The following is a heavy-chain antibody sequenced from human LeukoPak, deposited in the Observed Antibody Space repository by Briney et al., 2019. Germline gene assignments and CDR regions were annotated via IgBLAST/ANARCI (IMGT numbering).Heavy chain of an antibody. D-gene: IGHD3/OR15-3a*01. V-gene: IGHV3-48*03. CDR1: GFSLRKYE. J-gene: IGHJ4*02. Sequence: GGSLRLSCSASGFSLRKYEMNWVRQAPEKGLEWISYMSSESTAIYYSDSVDGRFTMSRDNAKNSVHLQMTSLRADDTALYFCAREPAGLFFDANGYLDLWGQGALVTVSS. CDR3: AREPAGLFFDANGYLDL. CDR2: MSSESTAI.